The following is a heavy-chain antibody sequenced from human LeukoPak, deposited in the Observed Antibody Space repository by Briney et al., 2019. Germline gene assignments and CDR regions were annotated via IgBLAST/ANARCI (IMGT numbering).Heavy chain of an antibody. CDR3: ARGGAAARGNNAFDI. J-gene: IGHJ3*02. CDR2: IHTSGST. V-gene: IGHV4-61*02. Sequence: SQTLSLTCTVSGDSISSGSYYWSWIRQPAGKGLEWIGRIHTSGSTNYNSSLKSRVTISLDTSKSQFSLSLTSVTAAGTAVYYCARGGAAARGNNAFDIWGQGTMVTVSS. CDR1: GDSISSGSYY. D-gene: IGHD6-13*01.